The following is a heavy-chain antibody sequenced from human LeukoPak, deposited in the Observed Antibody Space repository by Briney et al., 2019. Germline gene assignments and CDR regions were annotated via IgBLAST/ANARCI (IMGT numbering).Heavy chain of an antibody. CDR2: IYYSGST. J-gene: IGHJ4*02. V-gene: IGHV4-59*01. CDR3: ARALPRYSSSWYRFDY. Sequence: KPSETLSLTCTVSGGSISSYYWSWIRQPPGKGLEWIGYIYYSGSTNYNPSLKSRVTISVDTSKNQFSLKLSSVTAADTAVYYCARALPRYSSSWYRFDYWGQGTLVTVSS. D-gene: IGHD6-13*01. CDR1: GGSISSYY.